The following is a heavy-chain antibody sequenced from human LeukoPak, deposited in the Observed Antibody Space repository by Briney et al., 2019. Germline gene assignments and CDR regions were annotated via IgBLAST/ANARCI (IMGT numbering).Heavy chain of an antibody. CDR3: ARYQLGGDPHDYYYYYMDV. D-gene: IGHD4-17*01. CDR2: IRSVNYGGAV. Sequence: GGSLRLSCTTSGFTFADFAMSWFRQAPGKGLEWVGFIRSVNYGGAVEYAASVKGRFTISRDDSRRVAYLQMDGLRTEDTALYYCARYQLGGDPHDYYYYYMDVWGKGTTVTVSS. J-gene: IGHJ6*03. CDR1: GFTFADFA. V-gene: IGHV3-49*03.